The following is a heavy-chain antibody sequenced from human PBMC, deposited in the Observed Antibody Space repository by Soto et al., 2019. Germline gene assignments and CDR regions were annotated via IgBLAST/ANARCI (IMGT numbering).Heavy chain of an antibody. Sequence: ASVKVSCKASGYTFTSYAMHWVRQAPGQRLEWMGWINSGNGNTKYSQKFQGRVTITRDTSATTAYMELSSLGSEDTAVYYCARSSFCTSTSCPPRFDPWGQGTLVTVSS. CDR2: INSGNGNT. CDR1: GYTFTSYA. J-gene: IGHJ5*02. V-gene: IGHV1-3*01. D-gene: IGHD2-2*01. CDR3: ARSSFCTSTSCPPRFDP.